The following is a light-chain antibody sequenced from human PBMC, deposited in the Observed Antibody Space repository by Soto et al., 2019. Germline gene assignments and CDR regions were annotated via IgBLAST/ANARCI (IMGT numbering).Light chain of an antibody. V-gene: IGLV1-51*01. CDR2: DNN. CDR1: SSNIGNNY. CDR3: GTWDSSLSVLYV. J-gene: IGLJ1*01. Sequence: QSVLTQPPSVSAAPGQKVTISCSGSSSNIGNNYVSWYQQLPGTAPKLLIYDNNKRPSGIPDRFSGSKSGTSATLGITGLQTGDKADYYCGTWDSSLSVLYVFGTGTKVTVL.